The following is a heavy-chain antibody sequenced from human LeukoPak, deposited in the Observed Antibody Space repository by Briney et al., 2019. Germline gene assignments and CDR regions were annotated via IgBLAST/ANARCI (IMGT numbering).Heavy chain of an antibody. J-gene: IGHJ4*02. D-gene: IGHD1-1*01. CDR3: ARCTTGRTFGSLREIKRSREIDY. CDR1: GFTLSSYS. Sequence: GGSLRLSCSASGFTLSSYSMNWVRQAPGKGLEWVSSITSSSSYIYYADSLKGRFTISRDNARNSLYLQMNSLRAEDTAVYYCARCTTGRTFGSLREIKRSREIDYWGQGTLVTVSS. CDR2: ITSSSSYI. V-gene: IGHV3-21*01.